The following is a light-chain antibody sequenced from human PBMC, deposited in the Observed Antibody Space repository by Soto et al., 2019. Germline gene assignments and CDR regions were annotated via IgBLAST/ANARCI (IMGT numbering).Light chain of an antibody. CDR1: SSDVGNYNY. J-gene: IGLJ1*01. Sequence: QSVLTQPASVSGSPGQSITISCTGTSSDVGNYNYVSWYQQHPGKAPKLMIFEVSNRPSGVSNRFSRSKSGNTASLTISGLQTEDEADYYCSSYTTSSTRVFGSGTKVTVL. CDR2: EVS. V-gene: IGLV2-14*01. CDR3: SSYTTSSTRV.